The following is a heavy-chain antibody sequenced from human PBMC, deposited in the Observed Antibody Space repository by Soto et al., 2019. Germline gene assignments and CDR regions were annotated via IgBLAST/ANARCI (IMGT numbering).Heavy chain of an antibody. D-gene: IGHD2-15*01. V-gene: IGHV3-23*01. CDR1: GFTFSDYA. J-gene: IGHJ6*02. CDR3: AKRFCSGGTCAFYYYYGMDV. CDR2: ISGGGGST. Sequence: PGGSLRLSCAASGFTFSDYAINWVRQAPGKGLEWVSAISGGGGSTYYADSVKGRFTISRDNSKNTLYLQMNSLRAEDTAVYYCAKRFCSGGTCAFYYYYGMDVWGQGTTVTVSS.